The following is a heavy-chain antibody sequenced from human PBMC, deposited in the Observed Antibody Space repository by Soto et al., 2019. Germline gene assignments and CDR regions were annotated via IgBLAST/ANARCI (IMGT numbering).Heavy chain of an antibody. CDR3: ARGGIKSGRFDP. Sequence: QVQLVESGGDLVKPGGSLRLSCAASGFSLSDYYMSWIRRAPGRGLEWISYVDTRSNAIYYADSVKGRFTISRDNAKNSLYLQMNSLRAEDTAVYYCARGGIKSGRFDPWGQGTLVTVSS. CDR2: VDTRSNAI. V-gene: IGHV3-11*01. D-gene: IGHD2-15*01. CDR1: GFSLSDYY. J-gene: IGHJ5*02.